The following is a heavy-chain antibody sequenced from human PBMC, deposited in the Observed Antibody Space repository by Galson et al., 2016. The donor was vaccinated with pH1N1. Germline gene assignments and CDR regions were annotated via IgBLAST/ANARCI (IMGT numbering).Heavy chain of an antibody. J-gene: IGHJ4*02. CDR3: ATSLEYDNNGYVDY. CDR1: GGSISSSNW. V-gene: IGHV4-4*02. D-gene: IGHD3-22*01. Sequence: ETLSLTCAVSGGSISSSNWWSWVRQPPGKGLEWIGEIYHSGSTNYNPSPTSRVTISVDKSKNQFSLKLSSVTAADTAVYYCATSLEYDNNGYVDYWGQGTLVTVSS. CDR2: IYHSGST.